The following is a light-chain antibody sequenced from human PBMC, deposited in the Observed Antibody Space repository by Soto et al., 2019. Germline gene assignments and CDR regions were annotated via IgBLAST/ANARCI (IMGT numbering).Light chain of an antibody. V-gene: IGLV2-8*01. CDR2: EVS. CDR1: SNDVGGYNY. Sequence: QSALTQPPSASGSPGQSVTISCTGTSNDVGGYNYVSWYQQHPGKAPKLMIYEVSKRPSGVPDRFSGSKSGNTASLTVSGLQAEDEADYYCSSYAVRNNLLFGGGTQLTVL. CDR3: SSYAVRNNLL. J-gene: IGLJ2*01.